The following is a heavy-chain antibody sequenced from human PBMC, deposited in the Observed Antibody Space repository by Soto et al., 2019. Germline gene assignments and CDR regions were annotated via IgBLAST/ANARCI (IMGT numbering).Heavy chain of an antibody. CDR1: GLTFSKFE. Sequence: GGSLSLSCEVSGLTFSKFEMTWVRQAPGKGLEWVSSISSDGTTIYYADSVKGRFTISRDNDKNLLYLQMNSLKGEDTATYYCVRVGVVARPYWGQGTPVTVSS. CDR2: ISSDGTTI. D-gene: IGHD1-26*01. V-gene: IGHV3-48*03. J-gene: IGHJ1*01. CDR3: VRVGVVARPY.